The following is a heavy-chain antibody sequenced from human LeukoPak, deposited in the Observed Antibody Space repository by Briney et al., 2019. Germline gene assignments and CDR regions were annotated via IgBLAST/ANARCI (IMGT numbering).Heavy chain of an antibody. Sequence: PGGSLRLSCAASGFTFSSYSMNWVRQAPGKGLEWVSSISGSSTYIYSAISLKGRFSISRDNAKNSLYLQMNSLRAEDTAVYFCARASLSEIIAAEAFFDSWGQGTLVTVSS. V-gene: IGHV3-21*01. D-gene: IGHD6-13*01. CDR3: ARASLSEIIAAEAFFDS. CDR1: GFTFSSYS. CDR2: ISGSSTYI. J-gene: IGHJ4*02.